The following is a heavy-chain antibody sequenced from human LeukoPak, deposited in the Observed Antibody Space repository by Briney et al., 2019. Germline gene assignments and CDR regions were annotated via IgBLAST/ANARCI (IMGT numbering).Heavy chain of an antibody. CDR2: ISAYNGNT. CDR1: GYTFTSYG. Sequence: GASVKVSCKASGYTFTSYGISWVRQAPGQGLEWMGWISAYNGNTNYAQKLQGRVTMTTDTSTSTAYMELRSLRSEDTAVYYCARSDPIVGARNRGPDWGQGTLVTVSS. CDR3: ARSDPIVGARNRGPD. J-gene: IGHJ4*02. V-gene: IGHV1-18*01. D-gene: IGHD1-26*01.